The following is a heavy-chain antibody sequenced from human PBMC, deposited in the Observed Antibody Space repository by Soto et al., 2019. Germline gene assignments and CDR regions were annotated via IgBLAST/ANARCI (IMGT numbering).Heavy chain of an antibody. V-gene: IGHV3-30-3*01. J-gene: IGHJ4*02. CDR3: ARCGYIGGWYCYFDF. Sequence: PGGSLRLSCAASRFTFTTYAMNWVRQAPGKGLEWVALMSSDGTNEHYADSVRGRFTVSRDNSRNTLFLQMNNLRTDDTAVYYCARCGYIGGWYCYFDFWGLGTLVTVSS. D-gene: IGHD6-19*01. CDR1: RFTFTTYA. CDR2: MSSDGTNE.